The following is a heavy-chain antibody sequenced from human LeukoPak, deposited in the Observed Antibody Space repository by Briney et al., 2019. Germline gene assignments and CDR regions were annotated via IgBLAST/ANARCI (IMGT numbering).Heavy chain of an antibody. CDR3: ARAHPRNSNLGYSYAPPYYYYYYMDV. V-gene: IGHV4-4*09. Sequence: PSETLSLTCCVSCGPQSSYYWRWIRQPPAKGLEWIGYIYTIGSTNYNPSLKSRVTISVDTSKNQFSLKLSSVTAADTAVYYCARAHPRNSNLGYSYAPPYYYYYYMDVWGKGNRVTVSS. CDR2: IYTIGST. CDR1: CGPQSSYY. D-gene: IGHD5-18*01. J-gene: IGHJ6*03.